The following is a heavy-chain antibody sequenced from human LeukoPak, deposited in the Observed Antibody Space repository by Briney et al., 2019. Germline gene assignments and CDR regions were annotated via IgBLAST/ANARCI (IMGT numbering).Heavy chain of an antibody. J-gene: IGHJ5*02. D-gene: IGHD5-18*01. CDR1: GGSFSGYY. CDR2: INHSGST. V-gene: IGHV4-34*01. Sequence: SETLSLTCAVYGGSFSGYYWSWIRQPPGKGLEWIGEINHSGSTNYNPSLKSRVTISVDTSKNQFSLKLSSVTAADTAVYYCASRRYSYGRKGFDPWGQGTLVTVSS. CDR3: ASRRYSYGRKGFDP.